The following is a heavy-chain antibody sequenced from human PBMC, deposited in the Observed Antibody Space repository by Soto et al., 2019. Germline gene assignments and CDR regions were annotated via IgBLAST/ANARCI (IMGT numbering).Heavy chain of an antibody. Sequence: QVQLQESGPGLVKPSETLSLTCTVSGGSISGYYWSWIRQPAGKGLEWIGYIYYSGSSNYNPSLKSRVTTSVDTYKNPFPLKLTSVTAADTAVYDCARRDARGYYSYSDHWGQGTLVTVSS. CDR2: IYYSGSS. J-gene: IGHJ4*02. CDR1: GGSISGYY. D-gene: IGHD1-26*01. V-gene: IGHV4-59*08. CDR3: ARRDARGYYSYSDH.